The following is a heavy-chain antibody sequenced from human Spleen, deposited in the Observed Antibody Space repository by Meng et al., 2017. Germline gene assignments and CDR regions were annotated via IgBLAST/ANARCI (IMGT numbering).Heavy chain of an antibody. J-gene: IGHJ6*02. Sequence: GGSLRLSCAASGFTFSSYSMNWVRQAPGKGLEWVSSISSSSSYIYYADSVKGRFTISRDNSKNTLYLQMNSLRVEDTAVYYCARDLGWEFYFYFYGMDVWGQGTTVTVSS. V-gene: IGHV3-21*01. D-gene: IGHD6-19*01. CDR1: GFTFSSYS. CDR2: ISSSSSYI. CDR3: ARDLGWEFYFYFYGMDV.